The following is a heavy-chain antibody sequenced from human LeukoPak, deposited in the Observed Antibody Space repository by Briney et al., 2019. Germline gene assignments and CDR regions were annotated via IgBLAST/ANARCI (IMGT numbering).Heavy chain of an antibody. CDR3: ARDPSVVVVAAESTTDAFDI. Sequence: ASVKVSCKASGYTFTSYYMHWVRQAPGQGLEWMGIINPSGGSTSYAQKSQGRVTMTRDTSTSTVYMELSSLRSEDTAVYYCARDPSVVVVAAESTTDAFDIWGQGTMVTVSS. J-gene: IGHJ3*02. V-gene: IGHV1-46*01. CDR1: GYTFTSYY. CDR2: INPSGGST. D-gene: IGHD2-15*01.